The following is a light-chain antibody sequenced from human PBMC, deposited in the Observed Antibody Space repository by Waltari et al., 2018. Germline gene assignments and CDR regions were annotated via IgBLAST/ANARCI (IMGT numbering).Light chain of an antibody. Sequence: QSALTQPASVSGSPGQSITISCTGASSDVGGYNSVSWYQQHPGKAPKLIIYDVNNRPSVLSNRLFGSKSGNRASLTISGLQAEDEADYYCCSFTSSSTWVFGGGTKLTVL. CDR2: DVN. CDR3: CSFTSSSTWV. V-gene: IGLV2-14*03. CDR1: SSDVGGYNS. J-gene: IGLJ3*02.